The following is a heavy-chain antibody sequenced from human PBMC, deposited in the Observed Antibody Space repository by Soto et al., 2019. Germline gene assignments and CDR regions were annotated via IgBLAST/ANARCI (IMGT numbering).Heavy chain of an antibody. CDR2: ISGKNGKA. CDR3: ARKGYIGNFAMDV. CDR1: GYTFKSYD. Sequence: QVPLVQSGAEVKEPGASVTVSCKASGYTFKSYDVMWVRKAPGQGLEWMGWISGKNGKADYAENFQGRVIMTRDTSTATASMDLRGRRSDDTAVYYCARKGYIGNFAMDVWGQGTTVTVSS. V-gene: IGHV1-18*04. J-gene: IGHJ6*02. D-gene: IGHD5-12*01.